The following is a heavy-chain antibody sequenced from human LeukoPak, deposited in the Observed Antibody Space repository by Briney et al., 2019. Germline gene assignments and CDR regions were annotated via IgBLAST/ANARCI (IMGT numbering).Heavy chain of an antibody. CDR3: AKDWKATAAPNWYFDL. CDR1: EFTFSNYA. CDR2: ISYDGSNK. J-gene: IGHJ2*01. Sequence: GGSLRLSCAASEFTFSNYAMHWVRQAPGKGLEWVAVISYDGSNKYYADSVKGRFTISRDNSKNTLYLQMNSLRGEDTAVYYCAKDWKATAAPNWYFDLWGRGTLVTVSS. D-gene: IGHD2-2*01. V-gene: IGHV3-30-3*01.